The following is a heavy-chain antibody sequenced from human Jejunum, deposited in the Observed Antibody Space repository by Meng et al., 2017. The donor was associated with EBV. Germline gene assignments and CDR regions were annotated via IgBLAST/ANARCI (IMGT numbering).Heavy chain of an antibody. D-gene: IGHD1-26*01. J-gene: IGHJ4*02. Sequence: LHLQGSGPGLVKPSETPSLTCTVSGGSISSSSYYWGWIRQPPGKGLEWIGTYYNSGSTYYNPSLKSRVTISVDTSKNQFSLKLISVTAADTAAYYCARQGPSGRTFDYWGQGTLVTVSS. CDR3: ARQGPSGRTFDY. CDR1: GGSISSSSYY. V-gene: IGHV4-39*01. CDR2: YYNSGST.